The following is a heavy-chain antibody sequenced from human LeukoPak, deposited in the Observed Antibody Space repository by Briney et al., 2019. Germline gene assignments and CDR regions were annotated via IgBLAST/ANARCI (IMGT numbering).Heavy chain of an antibody. V-gene: IGHV6-1*01. Sequence: SQTLSLTCAISGDSVSSNSAAWNWIRQSPSRGLEWLGRTYYRSKWYNDYAVSVKSRIIINPDTSKNQFSLQLNSVTPEDTAVYYCASYDILTGSYGMDVWGQGTTVTVSS. CDR3: ASYDILTGSYGMDV. CDR1: GDSVSSNSAA. CDR2: TYYRSKWYN. J-gene: IGHJ6*02. D-gene: IGHD3-9*01.